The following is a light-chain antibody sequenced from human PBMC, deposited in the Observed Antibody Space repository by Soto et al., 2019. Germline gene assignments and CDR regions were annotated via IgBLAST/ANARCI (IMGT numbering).Light chain of an antibody. V-gene: IGLV2-14*01. Sequence: SALTQPASVSGSPGQLITISCTGTSSDVGGYNYVSWYQQHPGKAPKLMIYEVSNRPSGVSNRFSGSKSGNTASLTISGLQAEDEADYYCSSFTSINTWVFGGGTKLTVL. CDR3: SSFTSINTWV. J-gene: IGLJ3*02. CDR2: EVS. CDR1: SSDVGGYNY.